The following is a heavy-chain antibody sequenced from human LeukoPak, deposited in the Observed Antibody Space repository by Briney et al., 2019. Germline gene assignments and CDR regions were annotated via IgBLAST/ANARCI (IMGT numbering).Heavy chain of an antibody. CDR1: GGSFSGYY. CDR2: INHSGST. V-gene: IGHV4-34*01. CDR3: ARGGGYEPAYYFDY. J-gene: IGHJ4*02. D-gene: IGHD5-12*01. Sequence: SETLSLTCAVYGGSFSGYYWSWIRQPPGKGMEWIGEINHSGSTNYNPSLKSRVTISVDTSKNRFSLKLSSVTAADTAAYYCARGGGYEPAYYFDYWGQGTLVTVPS.